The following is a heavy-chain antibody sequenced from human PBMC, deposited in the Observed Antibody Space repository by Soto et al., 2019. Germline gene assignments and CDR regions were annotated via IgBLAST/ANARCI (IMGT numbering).Heavy chain of an antibody. V-gene: IGHV4-59*01. CDR1: GGSISSYY. CDR2: IYYSGST. D-gene: IGHD3-9*01. Sequence: PSETLSLTCTVSGGSISSYYWSWIRQPPGKGLEWIGYIYYSGSTNYNPSLKSRVTISVDTSKNQFSLKLSSVTAADTAVYYCARVYYDILTGYYYWFDPWGQGPLVTVSS. CDR3: ARVYYDILTGYYYWFDP. J-gene: IGHJ5*02.